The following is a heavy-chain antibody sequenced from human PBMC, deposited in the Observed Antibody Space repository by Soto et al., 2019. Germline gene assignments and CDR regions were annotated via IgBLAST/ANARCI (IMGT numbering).Heavy chain of an antibody. D-gene: IGHD3-10*01. CDR2: IYYSGST. Sequence: SETLSLTCTVSGGSVSSGSYYWSWIRQPPGKGLEWIGYIYYSGSTNYNPSLKSRVTISVDTSKNQSSLKLSSVTAADTAVYYCARGVTMVRGVLDYYYYGMDVWGQGTTVTVSS. CDR1: GGSVSSGSYY. CDR3: ARGVTMVRGVLDYYYYGMDV. V-gene: IGHV4-61*01. J-gene: IGHJ6*02.